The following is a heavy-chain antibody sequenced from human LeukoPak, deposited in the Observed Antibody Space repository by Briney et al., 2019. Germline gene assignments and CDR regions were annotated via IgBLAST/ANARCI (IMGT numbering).Heavy chain of an antibody. Sequence: ASVKVSCKASGYTFTSYGISWVRQAPGQGLEWMGWISAYNGNTNYAQKLQGRVTMTTDTSTSTAYMELRSLRSDDTAVYYCARVDSSGWYESAFDIWGQGTMVTVSS. CDR2: ISAYNGNT. J-gene: IGHJ3*02. CDR3: ARVDSSGWYESAFDI. V-gene: IGHV1-18*01. D-gene: IGHD6-19*01. CDR1: GYTFTSYG.